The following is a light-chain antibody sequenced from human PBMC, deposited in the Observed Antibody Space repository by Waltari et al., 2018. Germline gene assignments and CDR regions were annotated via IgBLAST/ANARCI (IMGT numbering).Light chain of an antibody. CDR3: QQRSNWHT. CDR1: QNVGNS. V-gene: IGKV3-11*01. Sequence: ENVLTQSPATLSFSPGEAATLSCRASQNVGNSLAWYQHQPGQAPRLLIYDAANRASGIPARFSGSGSGTDFTLTISSLEPDDFAVYYCQQRSNWHTFGQGTRLEIK. CDR2: DAA. J-gene: IGKJ2*01.